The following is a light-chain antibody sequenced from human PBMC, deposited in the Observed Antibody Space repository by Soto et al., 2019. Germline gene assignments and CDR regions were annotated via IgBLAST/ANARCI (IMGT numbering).Light chain of an antibody. J-gene: IGKJ2*01. Sequence: EIVLTQSPGTLSLSPVERATLSCRASQSVSSSYLAWYQQKPGQAPRLLIYDASSRATGIPDRFSGSGSGTDFTLTISRLEPEDFAVYYCQQYGSTPYTFGQGTKLEIK. CDR3: QQYGSTPYT. CDR2: DAS. V-gene: IGKV3-20*01. CDR1: QSVSSSY.